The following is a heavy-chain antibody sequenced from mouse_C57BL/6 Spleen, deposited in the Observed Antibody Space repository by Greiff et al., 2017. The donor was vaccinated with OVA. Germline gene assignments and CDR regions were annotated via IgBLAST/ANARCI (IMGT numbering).Heavy chain of an antibody. CDR3: ARDGAYKGGYYAMDY. V-gene: IGHV3-6*01. CDR1: GYSITSGYY. CDR2: ISYDGSN. J-gene: IGHJ4*01. D-gene: IGHD2-10*01. Sequence: EVKLEESGPGLVKPSQSLSLTCSVTGYSITSGYYWNWIRQFPGNKLEWMGYISYDGSNNYNPSLKNRISITRDTSKNQFFLKLNSVTTEDTATYYCARDGAYKGGYYAMDYWGQGTSVTVSS.